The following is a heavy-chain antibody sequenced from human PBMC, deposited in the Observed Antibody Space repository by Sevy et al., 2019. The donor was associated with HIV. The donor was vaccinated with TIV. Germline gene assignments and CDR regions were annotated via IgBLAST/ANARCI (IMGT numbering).Heavy chain of an antibody. CDR3: AKSYFGSGTSYGMDL. V-gene: IGHV3-7*01. J-gene: IGHJ6*02. D-gene: IGHD3-10*01. CDR1: GFTFRNFW. Sequence: GGSLRLSCAVSGFTFRNFWMSWVRQAPGKGLEWVANIRQDGSEKYYVDSVRGRFTISRDNAKYSLFLQLNSLRADDTAIYYCAKSYFGSGTSYGMDLWGRGTTVTVSS. CDR2: IRQDGSEK.